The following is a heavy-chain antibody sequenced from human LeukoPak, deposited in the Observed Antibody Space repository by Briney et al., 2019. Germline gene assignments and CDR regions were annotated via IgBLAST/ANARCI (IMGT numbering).Heavy chain of an antibody. CDR1: GGSISSYY. J-gene: IGHJ5*02. V-gene: IGHV4-34*01. CDR2: INHSGST. CDR3: ARDPTGYYYDSSGYFGFDP. Sequence: SETLSLTCTVSGGSISSYYWNWIRQTPGKGLEWIGEINHSGSTNYNPSLKSRVTISVDTSKNQFSLKLSSVTAADTAVYYCARDPTGYYYDSSGYFGFDPWGQGTLVTVSS. D-gene: IGHD3-22*01.